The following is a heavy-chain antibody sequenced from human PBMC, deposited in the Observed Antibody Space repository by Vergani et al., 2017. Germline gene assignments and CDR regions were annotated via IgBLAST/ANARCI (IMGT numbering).Heavy chain of an antibody. CDR1: GGSFSGYY. V-gene: IGHV4-34*01. Sequence: QVQLQQWGAGLLKPSETLSLTCAVYGGSFSGYYWSWIRQPPGKGLERIGEINHSGSTNYNPSLKSRVTISVDTSKNPFSLKLSSVTAADTAVYYCARARVGWQKYRCAFDIWGQGTMVTVSS. J-gene: IGHJ3*02. CDR2: INHSGST. CDR3: ARARVGWQKYRCAFDI. D-gene: IGHD1-1*01.